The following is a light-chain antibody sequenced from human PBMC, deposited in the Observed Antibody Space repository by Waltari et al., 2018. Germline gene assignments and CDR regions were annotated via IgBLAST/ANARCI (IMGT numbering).Light chain of an antibody. CDR1: SGHSPYP. V-gene: IGLV4-69*01. CDR2: LNSDGSF. CDR3: QTWDIDTHVL. J-gene: IGLJ2*01. Sequence: ALTQPPSASASLGASVKLTCTLRSGHSPYPIAWHQRRPEKGPQFLMRLNSDGSFDKGDGIPDRFSGSSSGAERYLTISSVQSEDEADYYCQTWDIDTHVLFGGGTKLTVL.